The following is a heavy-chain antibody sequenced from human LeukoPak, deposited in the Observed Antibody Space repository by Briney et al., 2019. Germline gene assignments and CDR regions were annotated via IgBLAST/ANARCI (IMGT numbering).Heavy chain of an antibody. D-gene: IGHD3-10*01. CDR2: INPSGSSR. V-gene: IGHV1-46*01. Sequence: ASVKVSCKASGYSFTSHYMHWVRQAPGQGLEWMGLINPSGSSRLYAEKFQGRVTMTEDTSTDTAYMELSSLRSEDTAVYYCASALRYGELLPFDYWGQGTLVTVSS. CDR1: GYSFTSHY. J-gene: IGHJ4*02. CDR3: ASALRYGELLPFDY.